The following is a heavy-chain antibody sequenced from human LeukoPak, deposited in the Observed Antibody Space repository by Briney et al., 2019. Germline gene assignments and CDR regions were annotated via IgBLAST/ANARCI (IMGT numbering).Heavy chain of an antibody. D-gene: IGHD3-22*01. V-gene: IGHV1-2*02. CDR3: ARGPRYYYDSSGWLPY. J-gene: IGHJ4*02. CDR2: INPNSGGT. CDR1: GYTFTGYY. Sequence: GASVKVSCKASGYTFTGYYMHWVRQAPGQGLEWMGWINPNSGGTNYAQKFQGRVTMTRDTPISTAYMELSRLRSDDTAVYYCARGPRYYYDSSGWLPYWGQGTLVTVSS.